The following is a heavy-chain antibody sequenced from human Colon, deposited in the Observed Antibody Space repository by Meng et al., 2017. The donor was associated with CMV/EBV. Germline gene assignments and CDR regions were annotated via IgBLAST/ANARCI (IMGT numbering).Heavy chain of an antibody. CDR1: GISVGSTY. V-gene: IGHV3-53*01. CDR2: IYSGGST. CDR3: VRDTAGAGMDI. D-gene: IGHD5-18*01. J-gene: IGHJ6*02. Sequence: VGSLRLSCAASGISVGSTYMTWVRQAPGKGLEWVSIIYSGGSTAYADSVKGRFTISRDTSKNTVYLQMSSLSAEDTGVYYCVRDTAGAGMDIWGQGTTVTVSS.